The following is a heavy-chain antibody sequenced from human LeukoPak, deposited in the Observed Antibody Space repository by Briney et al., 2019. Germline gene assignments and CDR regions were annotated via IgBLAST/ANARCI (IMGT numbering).Heavy chain of an antibody. J-gene: IGHJ6*02. D-gene: IGHD3-10*01. CDR3: TGVSMVRGVIPTYCYYGMDV. V-gene: IGHV3-15*01. CDR2: IKSKTDGGTT. CDR1: GFTFSNAW. Sequence: GGSLRRSCAASGFTFSNAWMSWVRQAPGKGLEWVGRIKSKTDGGTTGYAAPVKGRFTISRDDSKNTLYLQMNSLKTEDTAVYYCTGVSMVRGVIPTYCYYGMDVWGQGTTVTVSS.